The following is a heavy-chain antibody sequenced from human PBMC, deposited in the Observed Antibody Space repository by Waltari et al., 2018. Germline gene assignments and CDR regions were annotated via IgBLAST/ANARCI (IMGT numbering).Heavy chain of an antibody. J-gene: IGHJ6*02. CDR2: INPNSGGT. CDR3: ASSRARVRGMDV. D-gene: IGHD5-18*01. V-gene: IGHV1-2*02. CDR1: GYTFTGHE. Sequence: QVQLVQSVAEVKKPGASVKGSGKASGYTFTGHERHRLRQDPGQGLEWMGWINPNSGGTNYAQKFQGRVTMTRDTSISTAYMELSRLRSDDTAVYYCASSRARVRGMDVWGQGTTVTVSS.